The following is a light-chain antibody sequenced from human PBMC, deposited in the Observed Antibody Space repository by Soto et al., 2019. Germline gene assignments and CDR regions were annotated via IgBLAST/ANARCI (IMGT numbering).Light chain of an antibody. Sequence: QSVITQPRSVSSSPGHKITISCPGSSSNIGGNSVSWYQQLPSTAPKLLIYDDNKRPSGIPYRFSGSKSGTSATLGITGFQTGDEGDYYCGSWYSSLSAYVLGTGTRSPS. J-gene: IGLJ1*01. V-gene: IGLV1-51*01. CDR1: SSNIGGNS. CDR2: DDN. CDR3: GSWYSSLSAYV.